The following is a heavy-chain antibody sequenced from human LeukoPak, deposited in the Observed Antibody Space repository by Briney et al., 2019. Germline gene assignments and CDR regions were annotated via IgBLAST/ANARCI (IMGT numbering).Heavy chain of an antibody. CDR1: GYSFTNYW. CDR3: ARRIAATGRGYFDY. CDR2: IYPGNSDT. V-gene: IGHV5-51*01. Sequence: GESLKISCKGSGYSFTNYWIGWVRQMPGKGLEWMGIIYPGNSDTRYSPSFQGQVTISADKSISTAYLQWSSLKASDTAMYYCARRIAATGRGYFDYWGQGTLVTVSS. D-gene: IGHD6-13*01. J-gene: IGHJ4*02.